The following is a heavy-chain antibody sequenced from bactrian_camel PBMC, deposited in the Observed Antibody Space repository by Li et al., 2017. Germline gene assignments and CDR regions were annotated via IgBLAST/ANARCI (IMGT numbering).Heavy chain of an antibody. CDR2: ISSGGAST. Sequence: VQLVESGGGSVQTGGSLRLSCVASGFAFSRYAMSWVRQAPGEGLEWVSQISSGGASTYYADSVKGRFTMSRDNARNTLYLQMNSLKTEDTAVYLCAPDPRGSAYWGQGTQVTVS. CDR1: GFAFSRYA. D-gene: IGHD5*01. V-gene: IGHV3S31*01. CDR3: APDPRGSAY. J-gene: IGHJ4*01.